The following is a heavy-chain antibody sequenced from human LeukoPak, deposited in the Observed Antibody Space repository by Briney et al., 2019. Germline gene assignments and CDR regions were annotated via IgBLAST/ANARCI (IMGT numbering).Heavy chain of an antibody. CDR2: IYYSGST. CDR1: GVSMSSYD. D-gene: IGHD3-10*01. CDR3: ASTTGSESYSDS. V-gene: IGHV4-59*01. Sequence: PSQTLCLTCTVSGVSMSSYDWSWIRQPPGKGLEWIGSIYYSGSTKYNPSIKSRVTITVDSSKNQFALKLNSVNAADAGDYYCASTTGSESYSDSWGQGTLVTVST. J-gene: IGHJ4*02.